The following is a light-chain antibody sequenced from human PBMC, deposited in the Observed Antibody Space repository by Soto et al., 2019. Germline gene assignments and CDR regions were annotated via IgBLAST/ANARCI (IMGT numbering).Light chain of an antibody. CDR3: AAWDDSLNGVV. V-gene: IGLV1-44*01. Sequence: QSVLTQPPSASGTPGQRVTISCSGSTSNIGSNTINWFQQLPGKAPKLLIYINSHRPSGVPDRFSGSKSGTSASLAISGLQSEDEAEYYCAAWDDSLNGVVFGGGTQLTVL. J-gene: IGLJ2*01. CDR2: INS. CDR1: TSNIGSNT.